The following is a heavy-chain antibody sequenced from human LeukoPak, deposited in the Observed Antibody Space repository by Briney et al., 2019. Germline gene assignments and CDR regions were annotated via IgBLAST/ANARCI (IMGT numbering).Heavy chain of an antibody. Sequence: GGSLRLSCAASGFTFSSYSMNWVRQAPGKGLEWVSSISSSSSYIYYADSVKGRFTISRDNAKNSLYLQMNSLRAEDTAVYYCARDFGSPLLWFGVAYNWFDPWGQGTLVTVSS. D-gene: IGHD3-10*01. CDR2: ISSSSSYI. V-gene: IGHV3-21*01. CDR3: ARDFGSPLLWFGVAYNWFDP. CDR1: GFTFSSYS. J-gene: IGHJ5*02.